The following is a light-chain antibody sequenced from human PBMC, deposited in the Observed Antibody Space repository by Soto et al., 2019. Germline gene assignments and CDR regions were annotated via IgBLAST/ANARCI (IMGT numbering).Light chain of an antibody. J-gene: IGKJ1*01. V-gene: IGKV3D-20*02. CDR2: GAS. CDR3: HQRSNWPWT. CDR1: QTISGT. Sequence: EIMMKHSSATLSVYPGGRATLSCRASQTISGTLAWYQQKPGQAPRLLIYGASSRATGIPDRFSGSGSGTDFTLTISRLEPEDFAVYYCHQRSNWPWTFGQGTKVDIK.